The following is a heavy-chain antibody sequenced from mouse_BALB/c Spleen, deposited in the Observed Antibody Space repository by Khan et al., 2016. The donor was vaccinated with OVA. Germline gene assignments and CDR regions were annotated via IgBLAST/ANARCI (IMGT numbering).Heavy chain of an antibody. J-gene: IGHJ3*01. CDR3: APVGNYYVSFAY. CDR1: GYTFTSYD. D-gene: IGHD1-1*01. V-gene: IGHV1S136*01. CDR2: IYPFNDDT. Sequence: VQLQQSGPELVKPGASVKMSCKASGYTFTSYDMHWVKQKPGLGLEWIGYIYPFNDDTKYNEKFKGKATLTSDKSSSTAYMELSSLTSEDSAVYYCAPVGNYYVSFAYWGQGTLVTVSA.